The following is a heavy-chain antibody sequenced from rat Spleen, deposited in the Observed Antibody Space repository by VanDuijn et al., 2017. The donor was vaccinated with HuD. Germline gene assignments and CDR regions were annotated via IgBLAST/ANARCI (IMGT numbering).Heavy chain of an antibody. V-gene: IGHV5-25*01. CDR1: GFTFSDYY. J-gene: IGHJ2*01. Sequence: EVQLVESDGGSVQPGRSLKLSCAASGFTFSDYYMAWVRQAPTKGLEWVATISPSGGSTYYRDSVKGRFTISRDNAKSTLSLQLDSLRSEDTATYYCARRHYGYTDYFDYWGQGVMVTVSS. D-gene: IGHD1-9*01. CDR2: ISPSGGST. CDR3: ARRHYGYTDYFDY.